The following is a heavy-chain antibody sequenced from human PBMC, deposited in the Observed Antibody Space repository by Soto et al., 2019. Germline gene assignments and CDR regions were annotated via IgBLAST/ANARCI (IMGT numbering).Heavy chain of an antibody. CDR1: GYRFTSYW. CDR3: ARHGITATGYVFDI. V-gene: IGHV5-10-1*01. CDR2: IDPSDSYT. Sequence: GESLKISCEGSGYRFTSYWISWLRQMPGKGLEWMGNIDPSDSYTNYSPSFQGHVTISADKSISTAYLQWNSLKASDTAMYYCARHGITATGYVFDIWGQGTMVTVS. D-gene: IGHD6-13*01. J-gene: IGHJ3*02.